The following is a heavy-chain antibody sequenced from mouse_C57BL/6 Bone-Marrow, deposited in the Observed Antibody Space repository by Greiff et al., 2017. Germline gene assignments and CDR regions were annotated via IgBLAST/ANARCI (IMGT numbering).Heavy chain of an antibody. CDR2: ISAGGSYT. D-gene: IGHD4-1*01. CDR3: ARELGRDY. V-gene: IGHV5-4*01. CDR1: GFTFSSYA. J-gene: IGHJ2*01. Sequence: EVKLVESGGGLVKPGGSLKLSCAASGFTFSSYALSWVRQTPEKRLEWLATISAGGSYTYYQHKVKGRFTISRDNAKNNWYIQISHLKYENTAVYYCARELGRDYWGQGTTVTVSS.